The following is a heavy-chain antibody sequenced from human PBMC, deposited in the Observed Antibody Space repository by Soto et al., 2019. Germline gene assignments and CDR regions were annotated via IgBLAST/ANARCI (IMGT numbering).Heavy chain of an antibody. D-gene: IGHD1-26*01. Sequence: QVQLVQSGAEVKKPGASVKVSCKASGYTFTSYGLSWVRQAPGQGLEWMGRISAYNYNTNYAQKLQGRVTMTTDTSASTASIEPRSLRSDDTAVYYWARVVGHRGPWLDPWGQGTLVTVSS. CDR2: ISAYNYNT. J-gene: IGHJ5*02. V-gene: IGHV1-18*01. CDR3: ARVVGHRGPWLDP. CDR1: GYTFTSYG.